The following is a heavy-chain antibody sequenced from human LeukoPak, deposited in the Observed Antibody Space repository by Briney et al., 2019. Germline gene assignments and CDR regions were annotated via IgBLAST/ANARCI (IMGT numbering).Heavy chain of an antibody. J-gene: IGHJ4*02. V-gene: IGHV3-30*02. Sequence: GGSLRLSCAASGFTFSSYGMHWVRQAPGKGLEWVAFIRYDGSNKYYADSVKGRFTVSRDNSKNTLYLQMNSLRDEDTAVYFCAKDLAGREDHWGQGTLVTVSS. CDR2: IRYDGSNK. D-gene: IGHD3-3*02. CDR1: GFTFSSYG. CDR3: AKDLAGREDH.